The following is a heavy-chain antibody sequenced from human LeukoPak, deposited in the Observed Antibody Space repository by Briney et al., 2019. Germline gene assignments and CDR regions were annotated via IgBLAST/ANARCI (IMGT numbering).Heavy chain of an antibody. CDR2: IYHSGST. CDR3: ARLYCSSTSCPYYFDY. Sequence: PSETLSLTCAVSGGSISSGGYSWSWIRQPPGKGLEWIGYIYHSGSTYYNPSLKSRVTISVDRSKNQFSLKLSSVTAAGTAVYYCARLYCSSTSCPYYFDYWGQGTLVTVSS. D-gene: IGHD2-2*01. J-gene: IGHJ4*02. V-gene: IGHV4-30-2*01. CDR1: GGSISSGGYS.